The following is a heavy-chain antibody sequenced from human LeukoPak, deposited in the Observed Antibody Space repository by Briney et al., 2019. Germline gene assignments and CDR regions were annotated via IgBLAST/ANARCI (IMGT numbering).Heavy chain of an antibody. Sequence: GGSLRLSXAASGFTFSSYSMNWVRQAPGKGLEWVSYISSSSSSTIYYADSVKGRFTISRDNAKNSLYLQMNSLRAEDTAVYYCARVSGSSWYGHYFDYWGQGTLVTVSS. CDR1: GFTFSSYS. D-gene: IGHD6-13*01. V-gene: IGHV3-48*01. J-gene: IGHJ4*02. CDR2: ISSSSSSTI. CDR3: ARVSGSSWYGHYFDY.